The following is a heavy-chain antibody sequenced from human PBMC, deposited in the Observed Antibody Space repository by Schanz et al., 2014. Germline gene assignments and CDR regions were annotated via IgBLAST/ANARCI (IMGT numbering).Heavy chain of an antibody. D-gene: IGHD3-22*01. Sequence: EVQLVESGGGLVQPGGSLTLSCAASEFIISNYWMTWVRQAPGKGPEWVANIEGDGSRKQYVDSVEGRFTISRDNAKNSLYLQMTSLRTEDTAVYFCAKSYDTSGYSGFDYWGQGTLVTVSS. J-gene: IGHJ4*02. CDR1: EFIISNYW. CDR3: AKSYDTSGYSGFDY. CDR2: IEGDGSRK. V-gene: IGHV3-7*01.